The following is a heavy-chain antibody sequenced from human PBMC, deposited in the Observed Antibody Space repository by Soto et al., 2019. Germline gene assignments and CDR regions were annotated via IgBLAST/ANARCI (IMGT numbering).Heavy chain of an antibody. CDR3: AGTVDYYYYGMDV. V-gene: IGHV4-59*08. CDR2: IYYSGST. D-gene: IGHD4-17*01. Sequence: SDTLSLTCTVSGGSISSYYWSWIRQPPGKGLEWIGYIYYSGSTNYNPSLKSRVTISVDTSKNQFSLKLSSVTAADTAVYYCAGTVDYYYYGMDVWGQGTTVT. CDR1: GGSISSYY. J-gene: IGHJ6*02.